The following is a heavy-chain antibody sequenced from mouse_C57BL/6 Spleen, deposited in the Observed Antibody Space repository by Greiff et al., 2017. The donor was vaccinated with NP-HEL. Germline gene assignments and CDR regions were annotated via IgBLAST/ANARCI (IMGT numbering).Heavy chain of an antibody. Sequence: VKVVESGAELVKPGASVKISCKASGYAFSSYWMNWVKQRPGKGLEWIGQIYPGDGDTNYNGKFKGKATLTADKSSSTAYMQLSSLTSEDSAVYFCARGEGDGYYAMDYWGQGTSVTVSS. V-gene: IGHV1-80*01. CDR1: GYAFSSYW. CDR2: IYPGDGDT. CDR3: ARGEGDGYYAMDY. D-gene: IGHD2-3*01. J-gene: IGHJ4*01.